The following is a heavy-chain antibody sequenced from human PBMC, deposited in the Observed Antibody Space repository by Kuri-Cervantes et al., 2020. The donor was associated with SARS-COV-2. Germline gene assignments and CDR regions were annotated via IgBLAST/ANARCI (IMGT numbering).Heavy chain of an antibody. CDR1: GGSISSYY. D-gene: IGHD3-22*01. J-gene: IGHJ4*02. CDR3: ARAGYYDSSWDD. Sequence: SETLSLTCTVSGGSISSYYWSWIRQPPGKGLEWIGYSSYSGSTNFNPSLKSRVTISVDTSRKQFSLRLSSVTAADTAIYYCARAGYYDSSWDDWGQGTLVTVSS. V-gene: IGHV4-59*01. CDR2: SSYSGST.